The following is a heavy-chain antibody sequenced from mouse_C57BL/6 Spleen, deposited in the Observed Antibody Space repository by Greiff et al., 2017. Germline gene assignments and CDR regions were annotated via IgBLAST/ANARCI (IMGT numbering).Heavy chain of an antibody. CDR3: AKEAYYSNSKYYFDY. D-gene: IGHD2-5*01. CDR2: INPNYGTT. Sequence: VQLQQSGPELVKPGASVKISCKASGYSFTDYNMNWVKQSNGKSLEWIGVINPNYGTTSYNQKFKGKATLTVDQSSSTAYMQLNSLTSEDSAVYYGAKEAYYSNSKYYFDYWGQGTTLTVSS. J-gene: IGHJ2*01. CDR1: GYSFTDYN. V-gene: IGHV1-39*01.